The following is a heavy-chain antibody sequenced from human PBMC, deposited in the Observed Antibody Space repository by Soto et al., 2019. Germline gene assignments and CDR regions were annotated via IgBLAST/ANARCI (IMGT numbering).Heavy chain of an antibody. CDR3: ARGPASVALAGIYADV. CDR2: IYHTGGR. CDR1: GDSINNTYW. D-gene: IGHD6-19*01. V-gene: IGHV4-4*02. Sequence: SETLSLTSFVSGDSINNTYWWSWVRQAPAKGLEWIGEIYHTGGRSYMPSLRGRITLSVDTSKNQFYLKLTSVPAEDTAVYYCARGPASVALAGIYADVWGQGTTVTVSS. J-gene: IGHJ6*02.